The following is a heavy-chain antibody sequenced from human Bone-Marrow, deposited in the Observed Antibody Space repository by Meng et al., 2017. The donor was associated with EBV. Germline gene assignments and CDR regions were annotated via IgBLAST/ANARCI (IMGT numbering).Heavy chain of an antibody. D-gene: IGHD5-12*01. CDR3: AKRGWDSGYDS. J-gene: IGHJ4*02. CDR1: GLTFNHYA. CDR2: ISASGGST. V-gene: IGHV3-23*04. Sequence: EEEVVEWGGSSRKPGGSLGLSCGASGLTFNHYAMAGFRQAPGKGLEWGAGISASGGSTYYADSVKGRFTISRDNSKNTQYLQMNSLRVEDSAVYYCAKRGWDSGYDSWGRGTLVTVSS.